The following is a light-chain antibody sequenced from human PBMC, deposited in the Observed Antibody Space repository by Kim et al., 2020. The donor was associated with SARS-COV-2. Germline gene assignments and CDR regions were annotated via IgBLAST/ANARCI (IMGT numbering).Light chain of an antibody. CDR1: QSVLYSSNNKNY. Sequence: ATSNCKSSQSVLYSSNNKNYLAWYQQKPGQPPKLLIYWASTREPGVPDRFSGSGSGTDFTLTISSLQAEDGAVYYCQQYYGSPPYTFGQGTKLEI. CDR2: WAS. CDR3: QQYYGSPPYT. J-gene: IGKJ2*01. V-gene: IGKV4-1*01.